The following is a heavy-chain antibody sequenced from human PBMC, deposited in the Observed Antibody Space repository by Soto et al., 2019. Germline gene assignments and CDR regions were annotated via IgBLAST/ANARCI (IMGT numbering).Heavy chain of an antibody. CDR2: ISAYNGNT. CDR1: GYTFTTYG. J-gene: IGHJ6*02. Sequence: QVRLVQSGAEVKKPGASVKVSCKASGYTFTTYGFSWVRQAPGQGREWMGWISAYNGNTNYAQKLQGRDTMTTDTSTNKAHMELRRLRSHETDEYYCARSAGTLYYYYGLDVWGQGTTVTVSS. CDR3: ARSAGTLYYYYGLDV. V-gene: IGHV1-18*01.